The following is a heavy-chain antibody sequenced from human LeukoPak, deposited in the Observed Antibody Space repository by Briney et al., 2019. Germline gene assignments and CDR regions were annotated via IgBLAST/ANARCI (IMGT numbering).Heavy chain of an antibody. J-gene: IGHJ4*02. V-gene: IGHV3-30*18. CDR1: GFTFSSYG. CDR3: AKSRGYYDSSGYYYIDY. Sequence: GGSLRLSCAASGFTFSSYGMHWVRQAPGKGLEWVAVISYDGSNKYYADSVKGRFTISRDNSKNTLYLQMNSLRAEDTAVYYCAKSRGYYDSSGYYYIDYWGQGTLVTVSS. D-gene: IGHD3-22*01. CDR2: ISYDGSNK.